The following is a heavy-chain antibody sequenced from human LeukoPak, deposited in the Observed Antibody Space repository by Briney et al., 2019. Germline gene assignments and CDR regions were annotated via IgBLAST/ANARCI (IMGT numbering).Heavy chain of an antibody. D-gene: IGHD1-1*01. CDR3: ARDLGGTLAFDI. V-gene: IGHV4-30-2*01. J-gene: IGHJ3*02. CDR1: GVSISSGGYS. Sequence: SETLSLTCAVSGVSISSGGYSWSWIRQPPGKGLEWIGYIYHSGSTYYNPSLKSRVTISVDRSKNQFSLKLSSVTAADTALYYCARDLGGTLAFDIWGQGTMVTVSS. CDR2: IYHSGST.